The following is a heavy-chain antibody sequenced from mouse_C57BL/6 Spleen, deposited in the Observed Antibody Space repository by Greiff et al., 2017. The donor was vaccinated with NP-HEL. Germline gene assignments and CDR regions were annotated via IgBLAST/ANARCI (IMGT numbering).Heavy chain of an antibody. J-gene: IGHJ4*01. D-gene: IGHD2-1*01. Sequence: VQLQQPGAELVRPGSSVKLSCKASGYTFTSYWMHWVKQRPIQGLEWIGNIDPSDSETHYNQKFKDKATLTVDKSSSTAYMQLSSLTSEDSAVYYCARFGNYVRAMDYWGQGTSVTVSS. CDR1: GYTFTSYW. CDR2: IDPSDSET. CDR3: ARFGNYVRAMDY. V-gene: IGHV1-52*01.